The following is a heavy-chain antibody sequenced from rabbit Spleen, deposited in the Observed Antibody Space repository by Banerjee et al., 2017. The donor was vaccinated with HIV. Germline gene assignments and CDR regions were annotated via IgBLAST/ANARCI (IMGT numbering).Heavy chain of an antibody. Sequence: QEQLVESGGGLVQPGGSLKLSCKASGFDVYTYGVTWVRQAPGKGLEWIGYIEPIFGNTYYANWVNGRFTISSHNAQNTLYLQLNSLTAADTATYFCAREFDISSGYFWWGPGTLVTVS. CDR3: AREFDISSGYFW. V-gene: IGHV1S47*01. D-gene: IGHD1-1*01. CDR2: IEPIFGNT. J-gene: IGHJ4*01. CDR1: GFDVYTYG.